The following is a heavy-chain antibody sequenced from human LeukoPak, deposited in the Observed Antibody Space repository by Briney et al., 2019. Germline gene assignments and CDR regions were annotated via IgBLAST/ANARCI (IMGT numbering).Heavy chain of an antibody. CDR3: ARDPVFGVVTYYYYYMDV. Sequence: ASVKVSCKASGYTFTGYYVHWVRQAPGQGLEWMGWINPNSGGTNYAQKFQGSVNMTRDTSISTAYMELSRLRSDDTAVYYCARDPVFGVVTYYYYYMDVWGKGTTVTVSS. CDR1: GYTFTGYY. D-gene: IGHD3-3*01. CDR2: INPNSGGT. V-gene: IGHV1-2*02. J-gene: IGHJ6*03.